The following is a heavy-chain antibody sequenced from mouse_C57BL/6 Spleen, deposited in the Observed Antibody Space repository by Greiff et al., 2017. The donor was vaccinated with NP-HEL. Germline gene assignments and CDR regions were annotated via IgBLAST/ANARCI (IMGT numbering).Heavy chain of an antibody. Sequence: VQPQQSGAELVRPGASVKLSCTASGFNIKDYYMHWVKQRPEQGLEWIGRIDPEDGDTEYAPKFQGKATMTADTSSNTAYLQLSSLTSEDTAVYYCTTYYYGSSPFDYWGQGTTLTVSS. V-gene: IGHV14-1*01. CDR1: GFNIKDYY. D-gene: IGHD1-1*01. J-gene: IGHJ2*01. CDR2: IDPEDGDT. CDR3: TTYYYGSSPFDY.